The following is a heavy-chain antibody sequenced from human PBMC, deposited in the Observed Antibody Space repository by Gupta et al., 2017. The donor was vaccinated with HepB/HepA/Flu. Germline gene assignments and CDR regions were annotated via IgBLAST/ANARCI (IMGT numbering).Heavy chain of an antibody. CDR2: ISGSGGST. CDR1: GFTFTNYA. D-gene: IGHD3-22*01. J-gene: IGHJ4*02. Sequence: EVQLLESGGGLVQPGGSLRLSCAASGFTFTNYAISWVRPAPGKGLEWVSGISGSGGSTYYADSVKGRSTISRDDSKNTLYLQVSRLTAEDTAVYYCAKVQGYYYDATGYFPDYWGQGTLVTVSS. CDR3: AKVQGYYYDATGYFPDY. V-gene: IGHV3-23*01.